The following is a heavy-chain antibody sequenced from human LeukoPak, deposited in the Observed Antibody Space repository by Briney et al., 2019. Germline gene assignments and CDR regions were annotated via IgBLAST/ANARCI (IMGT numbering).Heavy chain of an antibody. V-gene: IGHV3-9*03. CDR2: ISWNSGSI. CDR1: GFTFDDYA. D-gene: IGHD1-26*01. J-gene: IGHJ3*02. CDR3: AKLGSNAFDI. Sequence: GGSLRPSCAASGFTFDDYAMHWVRQAPGKGLEWVSGISWNSGSIGYADSVKGRFTISRDNAKNSLYLQMNSLRAEDMALYYCAKLGSNAFDIWGQGTMVTVSS.